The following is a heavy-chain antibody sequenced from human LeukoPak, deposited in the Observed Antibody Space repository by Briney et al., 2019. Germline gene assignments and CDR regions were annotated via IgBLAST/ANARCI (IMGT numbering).Heavy chain of an antibody. J-gene: IGHJ4*02. V-gene: IGHV5-51*01. CDR2: IFPADSDT. CDR3: ARQDSRSFQY. Sequence: GESLQISCKCSGSSFTSNWIAWVRQMPGKGLEWMGNIFPADSDTTYSPSFQGHVTMSVDRSINTAYLQWSSLEASDTATYFCARQDSRSFQYWGQGTLVTVSS. D-gene: IGHD6-13*01. CDR1: GSSFTSNW.